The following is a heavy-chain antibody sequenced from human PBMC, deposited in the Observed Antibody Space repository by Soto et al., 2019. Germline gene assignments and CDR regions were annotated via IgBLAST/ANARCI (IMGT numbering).Heavy chain of an antibody. D-gene: IGHD5-18*01. CDR2: NKSKTDGGTT. Sequence: EVQLVESGGGLVKPGGSLRLSCAASGFTFSNAWMSWVRQAPGKGLEWVGRNKSKTDGGTTDYAAPVKGRFTISRDDSKNTLYLQTNSLKTEDTAVYYCTTPYSYGLYYYYYGMDVWGQGTTVTVSS. V-gene: IGHV3-15*01. J-gene: IGHJ6*02. CDR1: GFTFSNAW. CDR3: TTPYSYGLYYYYYGMDV.